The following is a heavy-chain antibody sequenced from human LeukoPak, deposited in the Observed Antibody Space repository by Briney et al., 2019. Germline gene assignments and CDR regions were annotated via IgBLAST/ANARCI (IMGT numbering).Heavy chain of an antibody. CDR1: GYTFTSYY. D-gene: IGHD6-19*01. CDR2: INTNTGNP. Sequence: ASVKVSCKASGYTFTSYYIHWVRQAPGQGLEWMGWINTNTGNPTYAQGFTGRFVFSLDTSVSTTYLQISSLKAEDTAVYYCARDSQWLVYDYWGQGTLVTVSS. J-gene: IGHJ4*02. CDR3: ARDSQWLVYDY. V-gene: IGHV7-4-1*02.